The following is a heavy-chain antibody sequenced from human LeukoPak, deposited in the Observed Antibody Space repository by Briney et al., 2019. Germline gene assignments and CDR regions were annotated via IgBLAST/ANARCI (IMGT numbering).Heavy chain of an antibody. D-gene: IGHD6-13*01. Sequence: GASVKVSCKASGGTFSSYAISWVRQAPGQRLEWMGWINAGNGNTKYSQKFQGRVTITRDTSASTAYMELSSLRSEDTAVYYCAREQQLVLPFWGQGTLVTVSS. CDR2: INAGNGNT. V-gene: IGHV1-3*01. CDR1: GGTFSSYA. J-gene: IGHJ4*02. CDR3: AREQQLVLPF.